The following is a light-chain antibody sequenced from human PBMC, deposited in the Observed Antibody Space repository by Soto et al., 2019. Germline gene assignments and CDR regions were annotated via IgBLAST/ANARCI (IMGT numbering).Light chain of an antibody. Sequence: QSGLTQPASVSGSPGQSITISCTGTNIDVGGYNYVSWYQQHPGKAPKHMIYEVTYRPSGVSNRFSGSKSGNTASLTTSGLQAEDEADYYCSSYTISSTLVVFGGGTKLTVL. CDR2: EVT. CDR1: NIDVGGYNY. CDR3: SSYTISSTLVV. J-gene: IGLJ3*02. V-gene: IGLV2-14*01.